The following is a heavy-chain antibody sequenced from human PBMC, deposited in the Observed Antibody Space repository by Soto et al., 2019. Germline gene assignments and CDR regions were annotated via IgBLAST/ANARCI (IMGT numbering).Heavy chain of an antibody. CDR1: GFTFSSYA. CDR2: ISYDGSNK. D-gene: IGHD4-4*01. J-gene: IGHJ6*02. Sequence: GGSLRLSCAASGFTFSSYAMHWVRQAPGKGLEWVAVISYDGSNKYYADSVKGRFTISRDNSKNTLYLQMNSLRAEDTAVYYCAREKTTVPTKYYYCYYGMDVWGQGTTVTVSS. CDR3: AREKTTVPTKYYYCYYGMDV. V-gene: IGHV3-30-3*01.